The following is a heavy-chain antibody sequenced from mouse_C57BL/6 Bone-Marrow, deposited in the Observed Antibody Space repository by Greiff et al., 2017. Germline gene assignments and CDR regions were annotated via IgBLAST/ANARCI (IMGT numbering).Heavy chain of an antibody. CDR2: INPYNGGT. CDR3: ARYYYHWYFDV. D-gene: IGHD1-1*01. Sequence: EVQVVESGPVLVKPGASVKMSCKASGYTFTDYYMNWVKQSHGKSLEWIGVINPYNGGTSYNQKFKGKATLTVDKSSSTAYMELNSLTSEDSAVYYCARYYYHWYFDVWGTGTTVTVSS. J-gene: IGHJ1*03. V-gene: IGHV1-19*01. CDR1: GYTFTDYY.